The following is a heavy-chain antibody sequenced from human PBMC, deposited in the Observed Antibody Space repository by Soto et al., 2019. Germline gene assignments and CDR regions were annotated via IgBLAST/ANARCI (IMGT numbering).Heavy chain of an antibody. D-gene: IGHD3-10*01. J-gene: IGHJ4*02. CDR1: GFTFSSYG. Sequence: PGGSLRLSCAASGFTFSSYGRHWVRQAPGKGLEWVAVISYDGSNKYYADSVKGRFTISRDNSKNTLYLQMNSLRAEDTAVYYCAQNPPLWFGELFGYFDYWGQGTLVTVSS. CDR2: ISYDGSNK. V-gene: IGHV3-30*03. CDR3: AQNPPLWFGELFGYFDY.